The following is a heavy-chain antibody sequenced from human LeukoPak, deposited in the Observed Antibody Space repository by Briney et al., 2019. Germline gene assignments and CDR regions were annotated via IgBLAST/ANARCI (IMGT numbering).Heavy chain of an antibody. CDR3: ARVEDPGIAAALDY. CDR1: GFTFDDYD. D-gene: IGHD6-13*01. J-gene: IGHJ4*02. V-gene: IGHV3-20*04. Sequence: GGSLRLSCAASGFTFDDYDMSWVRQAPGKGLEWVSGINWNGGSTGYADSVKGRFTISRDNAKNSLYLQMNSLRAEDMAFYYCARVEDPGIAAALDYWGQGTLISVSS. CDR2: INWNGGST.